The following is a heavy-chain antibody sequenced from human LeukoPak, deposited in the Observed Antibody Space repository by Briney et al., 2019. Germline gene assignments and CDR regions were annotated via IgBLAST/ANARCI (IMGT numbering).Heavy chain of an antibody. CDR1: LDSFSSSA. D-gene: IGHD3-9*01. CDR3: AIDSGNDIWTTDDYYFMDV. Sequence: ASVKVSCKASLDSFSSSAIRWVRPAPGQGLEWMGRIIPIFGTANYAQKLQGRVTTTTDESTSTAYMEKSSLRSADTAVYYCAIDSGNDIWTTDDYYFMDVGGKGTTVSVSS. J-gene: IGHJ6*03. CDR2: IIPIFGTA. V-gene: IGHV1-69*05.